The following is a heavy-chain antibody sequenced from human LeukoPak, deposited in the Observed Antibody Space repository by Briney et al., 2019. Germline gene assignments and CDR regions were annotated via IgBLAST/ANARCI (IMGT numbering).Heavy chain of an antibody. J-gene: IGHJ4*02. D-gene: IGHD4-23*01. V-gene: IGHV3-21*01. CDR1: GFTFSSYS. Sequence: GGSLRLSCAASGFTFSSYSMNWVRQAPGKGLEWVSSISSSSSYIYYADSVKGRFTISRDNTKNSLYLQMNSLRAEDTAVYYCARDYRRFGGSSSFDYWGQGTLVTVSS. CDR3: ARDYRRFGGSSSFDY. CDR2: ISSSSSYI.